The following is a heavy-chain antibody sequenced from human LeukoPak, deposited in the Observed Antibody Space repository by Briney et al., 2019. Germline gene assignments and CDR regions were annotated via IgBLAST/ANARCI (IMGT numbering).Heavy chain of an antibody. CDR3: ARGEGDFDY. Sequence: SETLSLTFTVSGGSISNYYWSWIRQPPGKGLEWIGFIYYSGSTNYNPSLKSRVTISVDTSKNQFSLKLSSVTAADTAVYYCARGEGDFDYWAREPWSPSPQ. CDR2: IYYSGST. J-gene: IGHJ4*02. V-gene: IGHV4-59*01. D-gene: IGHD2-21*01. CDR1: GGSISNYY.